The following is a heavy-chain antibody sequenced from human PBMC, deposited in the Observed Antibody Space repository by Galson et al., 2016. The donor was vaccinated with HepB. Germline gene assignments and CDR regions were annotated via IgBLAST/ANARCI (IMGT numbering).Heavy chain of an antibody. D-gene: IGHD1-14*01. CDR2: INQDGGEK. J-gene: IGHJ4*02. CDR3: ANHRG. V-gene: IGHV3-7*03. Sequence: SLRLSCAASGFTFSSHWMHWVRQAPGKGLEWVANINQDGGEKYYVDSVKGRFTISRDNAKTSLYLQMKSLRAEDTAVFYCANHRGWGQGTLVTVSS. CDR1: GFTFSSHW.